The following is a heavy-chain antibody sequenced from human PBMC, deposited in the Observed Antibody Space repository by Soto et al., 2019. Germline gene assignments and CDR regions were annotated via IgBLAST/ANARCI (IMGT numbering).Heavy chain of an antibody. CDR1: GYTFKSYG. J-gene: IGHJ4*02. Sequence: QVQLVQSGAEVKKPGASVKVSCKASGYTFKSYGISWVRQAPGQGLEWMGWISGYNSNTDYAQKFLGRVTMTTDTSASTSYMELRSLRSDDTAVYYRARIYVVPAAMLGPDFDHWGRGTLFTVSS. V-gene: IGHV1-18*01. D-gene: IGHD2-2*01. CDR3: ARIYVVPAAMLGPDFDH. CDR2: ISGYNSNT.